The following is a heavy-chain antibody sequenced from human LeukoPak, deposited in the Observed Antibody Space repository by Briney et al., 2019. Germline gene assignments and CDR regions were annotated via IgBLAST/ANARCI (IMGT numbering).Heavy chain of an antibody. J-gene: IGHJ3*02. CDR2: ISWNSGSI. D-gene: IGHD4-17*01. CDR3: AKDLGPTADDAFDI. Sequence: GRSLRLSCAASGFTFDDYAMHWVRHAPGKGLEWVSGISWNSGSIGNADSVKGRFTISRDNAKNSLYLQMNSLRAEDTALYYCAKDLGPTADDAFDIWGQGTMVTVSS. CDR1: GFTFDDYA. V-gene: IGHV3-9*01.